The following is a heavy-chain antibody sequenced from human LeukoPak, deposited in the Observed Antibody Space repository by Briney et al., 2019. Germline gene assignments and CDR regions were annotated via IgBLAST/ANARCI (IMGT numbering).Heavy chain of an antibody. Sequence: ASVTVSCKASGYTFTSYAMHWVRQAPGQRLEWMGWINAGNGNTKYPQKFQGRVTITRDTSASTAYMELSSLRSEDTAVYYCARWLVVVPAAIAPYYYYGMDVWGQGTTVTVSS. J-gene: IGHJ6*02. CDR1: GYTFTSYA. D-gene: IGHD2-2*01. V-gene: IGHV1-3*01. CDR3: ARWLVVVPAAIAPYYYYGMDV. CDR2: INAGNGNT.